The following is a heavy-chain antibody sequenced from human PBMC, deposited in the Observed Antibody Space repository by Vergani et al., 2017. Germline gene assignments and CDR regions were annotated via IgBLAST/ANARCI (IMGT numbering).Heavy chain of an antibody. CDR2: ISWDGGST. CDR3: ARSGGIAVAGTLNWFDP. Sequence: EVQLVESGGVVVQPGGSLRLSCAASGFTFDDYDMHWVRQAPGKGLEWVSLISWDGGSTYYADSVKGRFTISRDNSKNSLYLQMNSLRAEDTALYYCARSGGIAVAGTLNWFDPWGQGTLVTVSS. V-gene: IGHV3-43D*03. J-gene: IGHJ5*02. D-gene: IGHD6-19*01. CDR1: GFTFDDYD.